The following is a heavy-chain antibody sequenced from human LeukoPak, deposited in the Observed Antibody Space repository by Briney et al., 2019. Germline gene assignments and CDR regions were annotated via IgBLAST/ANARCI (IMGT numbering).Heavy chain of an antibody. CDR1: GFTFSNYW. CDR3: AKRGYCSSTSCLPDY. V-gene: IGHV3-30*18. J-gene: IGHJ4*02. CDR2: ISYDGSNK. D-gene: IGHD2-2*01. Sequence: GGSLRLSCAASGFTFSNYWMHWVRQAPGKGLEWVAVISYDGSNKYYADSVKGRFTISRDNSKNTLYLQMNSLRAEDTAVYYCAKRGYCSSTSCLPDYWGQGTLVTVSS.